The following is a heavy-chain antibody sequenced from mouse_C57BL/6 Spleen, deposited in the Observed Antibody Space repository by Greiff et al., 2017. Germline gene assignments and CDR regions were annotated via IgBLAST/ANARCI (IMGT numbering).Heavy chain of an antibody. V-gene: IGHV1-42*01. CDR2: INPSTGGT. J-gene: IGHJ4*01. Sequence: VQLKESGPELVKPGASVKISCKASGYSFTGYYMNWVKQSPEKSLEWIGEINPSTGGTTYNQKFKAKATLTVDKSSSTAYMQLKSLTSEDSAVYYCARRGEDYYAMDYWGQGTSVTVSS. CDR3: ARRGEDYYAMDY. CDR1: GYSFTGYY.